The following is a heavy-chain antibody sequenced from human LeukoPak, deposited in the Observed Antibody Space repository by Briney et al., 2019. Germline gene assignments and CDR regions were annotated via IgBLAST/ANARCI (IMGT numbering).Heavy chain of an antibody. CDR3: ARGNWNYDIYYYYYGMDV. CDR2: IIPIFGTA. J-gene: IGHJ6*02. V-gene: IGHV1-69*13. Sequence: SVKVSCKASGGTFSSYAISWVRQAPGQGLEWMGGIIPIFGTANYAQKFQGRVTITADESTSTAYMELSSLRSEDTAVYYCARGNWNYDIYYYYYGMDVWGQGTTVTVSS. CDR1: GGTFSSYA. D-gene: IGHD1-7*01.